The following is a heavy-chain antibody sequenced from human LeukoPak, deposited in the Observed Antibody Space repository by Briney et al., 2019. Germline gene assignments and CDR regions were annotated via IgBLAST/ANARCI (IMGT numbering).Heavy chain of an antibody. CDR1: GGSISSVSYY. Sequence: SETLSLTCTVSGGSISSVSYYWGWIRQPPGKGLEWIGSIYYSGRIYYNPSLKSRVTVSVDTSKNQFYLKLSSVTAPDTAVYYCASQTTVTTAYSYFGMDVWGQGTTVTVSS. J-gene: IGHJ6*02. D-gene: IGHD4-17*01. V-gene: IGHV4-39*01. CDR3: ASQTTVTTAYSYFGMDV. CDR2: IYYSGRI.